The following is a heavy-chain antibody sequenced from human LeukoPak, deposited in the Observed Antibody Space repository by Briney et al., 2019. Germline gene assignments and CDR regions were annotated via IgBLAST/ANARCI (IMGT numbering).Heavy chain of an antibody. CDR1: GGSISSGGYY. V-gene: IGHV4-31*03. CDR2: IYYSGST. D-gene: IGHD2-15*01. J-gene: IGHJ3*02. Sequence: SQTLSLTCTVSGGSISSGGYYWSWIRQHPGKGLEWIGYIYYSGSTYYNPSLESRVTISVDTSKNQFSLKLSSVTAADTAVYYCARVRIVVVVAALHDAFDIWGQGTMVTVSS. CDR3: ARVRIVVVVAALHDAFDI.